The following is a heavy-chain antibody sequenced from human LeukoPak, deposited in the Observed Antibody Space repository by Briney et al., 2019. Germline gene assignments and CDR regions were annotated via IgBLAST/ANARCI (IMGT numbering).Heavy chain of an antibody. Sequence: GGSLRLSCAASGLTVSSNHMAWVRQAPGKGLEWVSVIYTGGITYYADSVKDRFTMSRDNAKNTVHLQMNSLTAEDTAVYYCARVEVGPTYFDLWGQGTLVTVSS. CDR2: IYTGGIT. J-gene: IGHJ4*02. V-gene: IGHV3-66*01. D-gene: IGHD1-26*01. CDR3: ARVEVGPTYFDL. CDR1: GLTVSSNH.